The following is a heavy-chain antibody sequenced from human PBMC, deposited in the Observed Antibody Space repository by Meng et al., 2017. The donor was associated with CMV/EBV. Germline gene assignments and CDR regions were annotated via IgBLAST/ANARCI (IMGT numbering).Heavy chain of an antibody. CDR2: ISSSSSTI. Sequence: GESLKISCAASGFTFSSYSMNWVRQAPGKGLEWVSYISSSSSTIYYADSVKGRFTISRDNAKNSLYLQMNSLRAEDTAVYYCARGPRREYYDSSGYYLDYWGQGTLVTVSS. CDR3: ARGPRREYYDSSGYYLDY. V-gene: IGHV3-48*04. D-gene: IGHD3-22*01. J-gene: IGHJ4*02. CDR1: GFTFSSYS.